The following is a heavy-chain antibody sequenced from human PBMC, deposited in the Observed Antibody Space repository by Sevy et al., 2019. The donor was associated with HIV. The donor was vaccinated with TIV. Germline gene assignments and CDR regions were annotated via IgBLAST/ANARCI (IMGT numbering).Heavy chain of an antibody. V-gene: IGHV3-21*01. D-gene: IGHD3-16*02. CDR2: ISSSSSYI. J-gene: IGHJ4*02. CDR1: GFTFSSYS. Sequence: GGSLRLSCAASGFTFSSYSMNWVRQAPGKGLEWVSSISSSSSYIYEPDSVKGRFTISRDNAKNSLYLQMNSLGAEDTAVYYCARGPFDYVWGSYRCLDYWGQGTLVTVSS. CDR3: ARGPFDYVWGSYRCLDY.